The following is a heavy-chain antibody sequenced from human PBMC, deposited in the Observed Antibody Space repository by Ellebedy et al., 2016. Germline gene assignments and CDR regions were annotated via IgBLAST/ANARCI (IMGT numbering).Heavy chain of an antibody. CDR1: GVTFEYAW. Sequence: GGSLRLSCEASGVTFEYAWMNWVRQIPGRGLEWVARIKNRGDGGTADYAAHVNGGLSISRDDSKKSVYLQMNSLETEDTAVYFCAACRGGNCYVYSWGQGTLVTVSS. J-gene: IGHJ5*02. CDR2: IKNRGDGGTA. D-gene: IGHD2-15*01. V-gene: IGHV3-15*01. CDR3: AACRGGNCYVYS.